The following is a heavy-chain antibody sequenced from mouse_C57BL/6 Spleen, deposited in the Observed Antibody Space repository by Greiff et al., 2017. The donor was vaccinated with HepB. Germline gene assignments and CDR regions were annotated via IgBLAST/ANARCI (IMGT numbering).Heavy chain of an antibody. CDR3: ARSASDSSGYWFAY. D-gene: IGHD3-2*02. CDR2: IDPSDSYT. CDR1: GYTFTSYW. J-gene: IGHJ3*01. V-gene: IGHV1-69*01. Sequence: VQLQQPGAELVMPGASVKLSCKASGYTFTSYWMPWVKQRPGQGLEWIGEIDPSDSYTNYNQKFKGKSTLTVDKSSSTAYMQLSSLTSEDSAVYYCARSASDSSGYWFAYWGQGTLVTVSA.